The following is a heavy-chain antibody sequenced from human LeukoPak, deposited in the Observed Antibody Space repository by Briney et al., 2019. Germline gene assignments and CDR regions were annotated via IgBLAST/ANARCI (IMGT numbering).Heavy chain of an antibody. CDR3: ARVRVGATYAFDI. D-gene: IGHD1-26*01. CDR2: IIPIFGTA. J-gene: IGHJ3*02. V-gene: IGHV1-69*13. CDR1: GGTFSTYT. Sequence: ASVKVSCKASGGTFSTYTISWVRQAPGQGLEWMGGIIPIFGTANYAQKFQGRVTITADESTSTAYMELSSLRSEDTAVYYCARVRVGATYAFDIWGQGTMVTVSS.